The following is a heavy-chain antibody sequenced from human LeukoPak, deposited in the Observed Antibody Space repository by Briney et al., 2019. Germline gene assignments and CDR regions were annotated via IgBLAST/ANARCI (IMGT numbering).Heavy chain of an antibody. J-gene: IGHJ4*02. V-gene: IGHV3-23*01. CDR3: AKDLTWFGDQTENFDY. Sequence: HPGGSLRLSCAASGFTFSSYWMSWVRQAPGKGLEWVSAISGSGGSTYYADSVKGRFTISRDNSKNTLYLQMNSLRAEDTAVYYCAKDLTWFGDQTENFDYWGQGTLVTVSS. CDR1: GFTFSSYW. CDR2: ISGSGGST. D-gene: IGHD3-10*01.